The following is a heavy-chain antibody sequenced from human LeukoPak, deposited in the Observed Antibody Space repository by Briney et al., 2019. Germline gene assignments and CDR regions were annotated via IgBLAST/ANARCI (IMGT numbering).Heavy chain of an antibody. CDR1: GFTFSSYW. V-gene: IGHV3-7*01. J-gene: IGHJ4*02. Sequence: GGSLRLSCAASGFTFSSYWMSWVRQAPGKGLEWVANIKQDGSEKYYVDSVKGRSTISRDNAKNSLYLQMNSLRAEDTAVYYCARDNVYGDYAFDYWGQGTLVTVSS. D-gene: IGHD4-17*01. CDR2: IKQDGSEK. CDR3: ARDNVYGDYAFDY.